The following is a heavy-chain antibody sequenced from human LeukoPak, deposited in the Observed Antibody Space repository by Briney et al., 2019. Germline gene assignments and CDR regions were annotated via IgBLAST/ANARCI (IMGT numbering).Heavy chain of an antibody. J-gene: IGHJ4*02. CDR1: GFTFSSYS. Sequence: GGSLRLSCAASGFTFSSYSMNWVRQAPGKGLEWVSSISSSSSYIYYADSVKGRFTISRDNAKNSLYLQMNSLRAEDTAVYYCASGPTYYYGSGSAHLDYWGQGTLVTVSS. D-gene: IGHD3-10*01. CDR3: ASGPTYYYGSGSAHLDY. V-gene: IGHV3-21*01. CDR2: ISSSSSYI.